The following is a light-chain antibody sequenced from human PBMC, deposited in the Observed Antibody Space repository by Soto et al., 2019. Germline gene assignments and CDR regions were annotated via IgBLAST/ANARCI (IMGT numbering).Light chain of an antibody. CDR2: GNS. Sequence: QSVLTQPPPVSGAPGQRVTISCTGSSSNIGAGYDVHWYQQLPGTAPKLLIYGNSNRPSGVPDRFSGSKSGTSASLAITGLQAEDEADSYCQSYDSSLSGWVFGGGTKLTVL. CDR3: QSYDSSLSGWV. CDR1: SSNIGAGYD. V-gene: IGLV1-40*01. J-gene: IGLJ3*02.